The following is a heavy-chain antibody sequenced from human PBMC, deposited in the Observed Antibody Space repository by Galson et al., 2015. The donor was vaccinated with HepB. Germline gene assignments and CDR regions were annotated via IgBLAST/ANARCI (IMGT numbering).Heavy chain of an antibody. D-gene: IGHD3-3*02. J-gene: IGHJ4*02. CDR1: GFTFSNYG. V-gene: IGHV3-23*01. Sequence: SLRLSCAASGFTFSNYGMSWVRQAPGKGLEWVSTASKTVPTTYYADSVRGRFTISRDHSRNIVYLQMNSLRDEDTAVYYCAKRDTISQYFFDYWGQGILVTVSS. CDR2: ASKTVPTT. CDR3: AKRDTISQYFFDY.